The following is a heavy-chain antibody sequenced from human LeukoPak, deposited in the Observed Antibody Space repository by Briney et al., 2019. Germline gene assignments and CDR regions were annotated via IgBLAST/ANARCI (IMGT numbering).Heavy chain of an antibody. Sequence: PGGSLRLSCAASGFTFSSYGMHWVRQAPGKGLEWVAVISFDGRDIYYADSVNGRFTTSRDNSKNTLYLQMNSLRAEDTAVYYCAKDRGSGRVRGVIINYWGQGTLVTVSS. D-gene: IGHD3-10*01. CDR1: GFTFSSYG. J-gene: IGHJ4*02. CDR2: ISFDGRDI. V-gene: IGHV3-30*18. CDR3: AKDRGSGRVRGVIINY.